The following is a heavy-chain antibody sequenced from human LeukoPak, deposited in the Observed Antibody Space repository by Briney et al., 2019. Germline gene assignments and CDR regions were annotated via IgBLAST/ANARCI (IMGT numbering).Heavy chain of an antibody. Sequence: GASVKVSCKASGCTFTGYYMHWVRQAPGQGLEWMGWINPNSGGTNYAQKFQGRVTMTRDTSISTAYMELSRLRSDDTAVYYCARDMVATAKFDYWGQGTLVTVSS. J-gene: IGHJ4*02. CDR3: ARDMVATAKFDY. V-gene: IGHV1-2*02. CDR1: GCTFTGYY. CDR2: INPNSGGT. D-gene: IGHD5-12*01.